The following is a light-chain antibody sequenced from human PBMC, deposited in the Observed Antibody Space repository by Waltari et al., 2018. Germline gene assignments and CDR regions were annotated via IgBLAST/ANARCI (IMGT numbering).Light chain of an antibody. CDR2: KFS. J-gene: IGKJ5*01. CDR3: MQATHWPVT. CDR1: QSLVYTDGISY. Sequence: DVGLTQSPPSLPVTLGQPASISCRSIQSLVYTDGISYLNWFHQRPGQAPRRLIYKFSSRDSGVPDRFSGSGSGTDFTLMISSVEADDVGVYFCMQATHWPVTFGQGTRLEIK. V-gene: IGKV2-30*01.